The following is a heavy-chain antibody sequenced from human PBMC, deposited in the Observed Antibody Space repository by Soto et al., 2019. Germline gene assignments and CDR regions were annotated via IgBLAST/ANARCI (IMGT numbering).Heavy chain of an antibody. D-gene: IGHD3-22*01. CDR1: GYSFTSYW. Sequence: GESLKLSCKGSGYSFTSYWIGWVRQMPGKGLEWMGIIYPGDSDTRYSPSFQGQVTISADKSISTAYLQWSSLKASDTAMYYCARPHTYYYDSSGYSTIDDAFDIWGQGTMVTVSS. J-gene: IGHJ3*02. CDR3: ARPHTYYYDSSGYSTIDDAFDI. V-gene: IGHV5-51*01. CDR2: IYPGDSDT.